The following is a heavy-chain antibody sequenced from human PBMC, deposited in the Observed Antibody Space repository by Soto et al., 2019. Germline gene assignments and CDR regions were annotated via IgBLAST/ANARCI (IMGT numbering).Heavy chain of an antibody. CDR1: GYPVTAYY. V-gene: IGHV1-2*02. CDR3: ARGGGVGVAGSAAFDM. D-gene: IGHD3-3*01. J-gene: IGHJ3*02. Sequence: QLHLVQSGAVVKKPGASVTVSCSASGYPVTAYYMHWVRQAPGRGLEWMGGINPATGAAKYTQTFPGRVTMARDTSTRADFMELSGLNSEDTAVFYCARGGGVGVAGSAAFDMWGQGTLVTVSS. CDR2: INPATGAA.